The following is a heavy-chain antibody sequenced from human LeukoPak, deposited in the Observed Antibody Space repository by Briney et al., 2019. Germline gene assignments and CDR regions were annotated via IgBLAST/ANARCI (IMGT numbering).Heavy chain of an antibody. D-gene: IGHD3-22*01. CDR1: GFTFSSYS. J-gene: IGHJ3*02. V-gene: IGHV3-21*01. Sequence: GGSLRLSCAASGFTFSSYSMNWVRQAPGKGLEWVSSISSSGSNIYYADSVKGRFTISRDNAKNSLYLQMNSLRAEDTAVYYCARDSYDYYDSSSGDAFDIWGQGTMVTVSS. CDR3: ARDSYDYYDSSSGDAFDI. CDR2: ISSSGSNI.